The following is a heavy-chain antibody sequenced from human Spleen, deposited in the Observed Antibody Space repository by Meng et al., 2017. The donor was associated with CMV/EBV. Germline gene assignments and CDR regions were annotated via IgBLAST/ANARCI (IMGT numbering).Heavy chain of an antibody. CDR1: GFTFSSYA. CDR3: ASRSNYDYVWASYRYFDF. D-gene: IGHD3-16*02. CDR2: ISYDGSNK. V-gene: IGHV3-30*04. Sequence: GESLKISCAASGFTFSSYAMHWVRQAPGKGLEWVAVISYDGSNKYYADSVKGRFTISRDNAKNSLYLQMNSLRAEDTAVYYCASRSNYDYVWASYRYFDFWGQGTLVTVSS. J-gene: IGHJ4*02.